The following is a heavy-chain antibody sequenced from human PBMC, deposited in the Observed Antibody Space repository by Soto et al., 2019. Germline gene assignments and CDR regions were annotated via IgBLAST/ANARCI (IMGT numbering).Heavy chain of an antibody. V-gene: IGHV3-33*01. CDR3: ARDNWNYDYYYYGMDV. CDR2: IWYDGSNK. CDR1: GFTFSSYG. D-gene: IGHD1-7*01. Sequence: GGSLRLSCAASGFTFSSYGMHWVRQAPGKGLEWVAVIWYDGSNKYYADSVKGRFTISRDNSKNTLYLQMKSLRAEDTAVYYCARDNWNYDYYYYGMDVWGQGTTVTVSS. J-gene: IGHJ6*02.